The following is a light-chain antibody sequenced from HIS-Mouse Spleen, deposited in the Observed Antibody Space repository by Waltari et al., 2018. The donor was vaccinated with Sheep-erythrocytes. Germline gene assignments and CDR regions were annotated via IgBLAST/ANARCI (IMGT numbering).Light chain of an antibody. CDR2: DVS. Sequence: QSALTQPRSVSGSPGQSVTISCTGTSSDVGGYNYVSWYQQHPGKAPKLMVYDVSKRPPGSPDRFSGSKSGNTASLTSSGLQAEDEADYYCCSYAGSYNHVFATGTKVTVL. J-gene: IGLJ1*01. V-gene: IGLV2-11*01. CDR1: SSDVGGYNY. CDR3: CSYAGSYNHV.